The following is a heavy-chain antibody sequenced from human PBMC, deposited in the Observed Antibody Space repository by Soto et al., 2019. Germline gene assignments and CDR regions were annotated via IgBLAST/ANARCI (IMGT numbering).Heavy chain of an antibody. V-gene: IGHV3-21*01. J-gene: IGHJ3*02. Sequence: GGSLRLSCAASGFTFSSYSMNWVRQAPGKGLEWVSSISSSSSYIYYADSVKGRFTTSRDNAKNSLYLQMNSLRAEDTAVYYCARDKSITIFGVVIPEDFDIWGQGTMVTVS. CDR2: ISSSSSYI. CDR3: ARDKSITIFGVVIPEDFDI. D-gene: IGHD3-3*01. CDR1: GFTFSSYS.